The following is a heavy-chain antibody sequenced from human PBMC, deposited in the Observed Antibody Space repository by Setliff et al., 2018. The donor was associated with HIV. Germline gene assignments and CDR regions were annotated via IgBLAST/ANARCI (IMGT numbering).Heavy chain of an antibody. J-gene: IGHJ4*02. CDR2: IHHSGTT. CDR3: ARVPHRVVGTTTLLYHFDY. D-gene: IGHD1-26*01. Sequence: LSLTCAVSGYSLSSGYYWAWIRQSPGKGLDWIGSIHHSGTTYYNPSLKSRVTISVDTTTNQVSLQVNSVTAVDTAVYYCARVPHRVVGTTTLLYHFDYWGLGTLVTAPQ. CDR1: GYSLSSGYY. V-gene: IGHV4-38-2*01.